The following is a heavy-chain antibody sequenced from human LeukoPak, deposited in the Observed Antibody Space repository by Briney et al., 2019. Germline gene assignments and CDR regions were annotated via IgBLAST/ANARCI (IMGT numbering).Heavy chain of an antibody. CDR1: GFTFSSYG. V-gene: IGHV3-30*02. J-gene: IGHJ4*02. Sequence: GGSLRLSCAAPGFTFSSYGMHWVRQAPGKGLEWVAFIRYDGSNKYYADSVKGRFTISRDNSKNTLYLQMNSLRAEDTAVYYCAKDRLWFGELQTVFDYWGQGTLVTVSS. D-gene: IGHD3-10*01. CDR2: IRYDGSNK. CDR3: AKDRLWFGELQTVFDY.